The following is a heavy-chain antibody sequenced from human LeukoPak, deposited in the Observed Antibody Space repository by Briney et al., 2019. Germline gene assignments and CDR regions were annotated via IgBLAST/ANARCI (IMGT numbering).Heavy chain of an antibody. CDR3: ARDLDPHVYYFDY. Sequence: GGSLRLSCAASGFTFSSYSMTWVRQAPGKGLEWVSSISSSSSYIYYADSVKGRFTISRDNAKNSLYLQMNSLRAEDTAVYYCARDLDPHVYYFDYWGQGTPVTVSS. D-gene: IGHD3-16*01. CDR1: GFTFSSYS. J-gene: IGHJ4*02. CDR2: ISSSSSYI. V-gene: IGHV3-21*01.